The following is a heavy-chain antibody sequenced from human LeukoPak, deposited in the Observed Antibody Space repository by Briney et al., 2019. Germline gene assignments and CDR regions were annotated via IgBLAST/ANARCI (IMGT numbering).Heavy chain of an antibody. J-gene: IGHJ6*02. V-gene: IGHV3-74*01. CDR2: INSDGSST. D-gene: IGHD2-21*02. Sequence: SGGSLRLSCTTSGFTFGDYGMTWVRQAPGKGLVWVSRINSDGSSTSYADSVKGRFTISRDNAKNTLYLQMNSLRAEDTAVYYCARTMVVTAGYYYGMDVWGQGTTVTVSS. CDR3: ARTMVVTAGYYYGMDV. CDR1: GFTFGDYG.